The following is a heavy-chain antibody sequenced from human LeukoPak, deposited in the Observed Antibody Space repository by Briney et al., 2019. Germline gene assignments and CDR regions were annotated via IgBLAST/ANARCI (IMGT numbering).Heavy chain of an antibody. CDR3: ARASPASVVGATYIDY. CDR1: GYTFTSYG. J-gene: IGHJ4*02. V-gene: IGHV1-18*01. CDR2: ISAYNGNT. Sequence: GASVKVSCKASGYTFTSYGISWVRQAPGQGLEWMGWISAYNGNTNYAQKLQGRVTMTTDTSTSTAYMELRSLRSDDTAVYYCARASPASVVGATYIDYWGQGTLVTVSS. D-gene: IGHD1-26*01.